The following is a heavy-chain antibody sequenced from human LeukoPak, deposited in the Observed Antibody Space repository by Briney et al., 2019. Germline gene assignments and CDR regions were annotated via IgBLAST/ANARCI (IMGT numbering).Heavy chain of an antibody. D-gene: IGHD2-15*01. Sequence: PSETLSLTCAVYGGSFSGYYWSWIRQPPGKGLEWIGEINHSGSTNYNPSLKSRVTISVDTSKNQFSLKLSSVTAADTAVYYCARRWWYYYYMDVWGKGTTVTISS. J-gene: IGHJ6*03. CDR1: GGSFSGYY. CDR3: ARRWWYYYYMDV. CDR2: INHSGST. V-gene: IGHV4-34*01.